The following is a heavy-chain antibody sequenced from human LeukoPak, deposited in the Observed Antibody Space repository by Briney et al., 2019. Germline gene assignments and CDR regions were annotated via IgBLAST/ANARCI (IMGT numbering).Heavy chain of an antibody. J-gene: IGHJ5*02. CDR1: GGTFSSYT. CDR2: IIPILGIA. Sequence: SVKVSCKASGGTFSSYTISWVRQAPGQGLEWMGRIIPILGIANYAQKFQGRVTITADKSTSTAYMELSSLRSEDTAVYYCARDGSGRYNWFDPWGQGTLVTVSS. D-gene: IGHD3-10*01. V-gene: IGHV1-69*04. CDR3: ARDGSGRYNWFDP.